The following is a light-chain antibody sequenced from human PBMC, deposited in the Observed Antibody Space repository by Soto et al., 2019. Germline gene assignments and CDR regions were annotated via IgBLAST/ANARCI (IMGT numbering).Light chain of an antibody. CDR3: MQGTLWPPLT. V-gene: IGKV2-30*01. CDR1: LSLVYSDGSTY. CDR2: KVS. Sequence: DVVLTQSPLSLPVTLGQPASISCRSSLSLVYSDGSTYLNRFQQRPGQSPRRLIYKVSNRDSGVPDRFSGSGSGTDFTPEISRAEAEDVGVYYCMQGTLWPPLTFGQGTRLEIK. J-gene: IGKJ5*01.